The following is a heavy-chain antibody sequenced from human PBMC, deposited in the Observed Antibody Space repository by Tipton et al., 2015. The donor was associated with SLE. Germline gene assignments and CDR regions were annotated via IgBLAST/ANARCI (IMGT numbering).Heavy chain of an antibody. D-gene: IGHD1-14*01. Sequence: TLSLTCTVSGGSISSSSYYWGWIRQPPGKGLGWIGSSYYSGSTYYNPSLKSRVTMSVDTSKNQFSLKLSSVTAADTAVYYCAAYGTFDAFDIWGQGTMVTVSS. V-gene: IGHV4-39*07. J-gene: IGHJ3*02. CDR2: SYYSGST. CDR1: GGSISSSSYY. CDR3: AAYGTFDAFDI.